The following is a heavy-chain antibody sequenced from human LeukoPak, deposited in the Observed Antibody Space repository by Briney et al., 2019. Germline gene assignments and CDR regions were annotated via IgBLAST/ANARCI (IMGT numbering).Heavy chain of an antibody. D-gene: IGHD4-17*01. V-gene: IGHV4-30-2*01. CDR2: IYRGGNT. CDR1: GGSISSGTYS. J-gene: IGHJ4*02. Sequence: KPSETLSLTCAVSGGSISSGTYSWSWIRQPPGKGLEWVAYIYRGGNTYYHPSLKSRVTISLDESKNQFSLKLRSVTAADTAVYYCARAYGDYAPLDYWGQGTLVTVSS. CDR3: ARAYGDYAPLDY.